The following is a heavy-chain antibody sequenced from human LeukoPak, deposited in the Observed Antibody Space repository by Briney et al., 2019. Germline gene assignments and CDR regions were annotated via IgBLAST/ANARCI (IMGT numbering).Heavy chain of an antibody. CDR3: TTGLGAAYYYDSSGYYNFDY. J-gene: IGHJ4*02. CDR1: GFTFNNYG. V-gene: IGHV3-33*01. CDR2: IWYDGSKT. Sequence: GGSLRLSCAASGFTFNNYGFHWVRQAPGKGLEWVAVIWYDGSKTYYVDSVKGRFTISRDNSKNTVYLQMNSLKTEDTAVYYCTTGLGAAYYYDSSGYYNFDYWGQGTLVTVSS. D-gene: IGHD3-22*01.